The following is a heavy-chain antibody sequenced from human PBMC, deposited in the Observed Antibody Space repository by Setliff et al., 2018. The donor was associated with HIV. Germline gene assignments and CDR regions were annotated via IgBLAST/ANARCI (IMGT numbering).Heavy chain of an antibody. D-gene: IGHD1-1*01. CDR1: GGSMSRVY. V-gene: IGHV4-4*08. Sequence: SETLSLTCSVSGGSMSRVYWTWIRQPPGKGLEWIGYVSASGTTKYNPSLQSRVTISGDLSKNQFSLRLSSVTAADTAVYYCAKEGSWNDDSGAFNIWGQGTMVTVSS. CDR3: AKEGSWNDDSGAFNI. J-gene: IGHJ3*02. CDR2: VSASGTT.